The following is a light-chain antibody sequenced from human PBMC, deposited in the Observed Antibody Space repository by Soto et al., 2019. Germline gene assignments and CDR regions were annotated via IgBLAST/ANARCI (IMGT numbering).Light chain of an antibody. J-gene: IGKJ1*01. CDR1: QTISSW. CDR2: KAS. Sequence: DMQMTQSPSTLSGSLGGRVTITCRASQTISSWLAWYQHKPGKAPNLLIYKASTLKSGVTSRFSGSGSGTEYTLTISSLQPDDFATYYCQHYNSYSEAFGQGTKVDIK. CDR3: QHYNSYSEA. V-gene: IGKV1-5*03.